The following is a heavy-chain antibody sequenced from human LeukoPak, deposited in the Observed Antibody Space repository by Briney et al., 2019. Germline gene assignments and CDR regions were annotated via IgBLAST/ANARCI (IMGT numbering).Heavy chain of an antibody. Sequence: GRSLRLSCAASGFTFDDYAMHWVRQAPGKGLEWVSGITWNRDNIGYGDSVKGRFSISRDNVKNVLYLQMTSLRPEDTALYYCAKDLSSAITSALVLDVWGQGTTVIVSS. D-gene: IGHD3-22*01. CDR3: AKDLSSAITSALVLDV. CDR1: GFTFDDYA. J-gene: IGHJ6*02. CDR2: ITWNRDNI. V-gene: IGHV3-9*01.